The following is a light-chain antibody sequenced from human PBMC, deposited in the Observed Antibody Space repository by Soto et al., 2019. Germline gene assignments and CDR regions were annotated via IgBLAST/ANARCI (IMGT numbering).Light chain of an antibody. Sequence: QSVLTQPPSASGTPGQRVTISWSGSSSNSGSNTVNWYQQLPGTAPKLLIYSNNQRPSGVSDRFSGSKSGTSASLAISGLQSEDEADYYCAAWDDSLNGPVVFGGGTQLTVL. CDR3: AAWDDSLNGPVV. CDR1: SSNSGSNT. CDR2: SNN. J-gene: IGLJ2*01. V-gene: IGLV1-44*01.